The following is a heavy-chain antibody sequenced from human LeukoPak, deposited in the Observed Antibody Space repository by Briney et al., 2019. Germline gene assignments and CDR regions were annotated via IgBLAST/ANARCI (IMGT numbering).Heavy chain of an antibody. CDR2: IDTSGST. J-gene: IGHJ6*03. CDR1: GGSISSYY. D-gene: IGHD2-15*01. CDR3: AGDPYCSGGSCYRGGYYYYYMDV. Sequence: SETLSLTCTVSGGSISSYYWSWIRQPAGKGLEWIGRIDTSGSTNYNPSLKSRVTMSVDTSKNQFSLKLSSVTAADTAVYYCAGDPYCSGGSCYRGGYYYYYMDVWGKGTTVTVSS. V-gene: IGHV4-4*07.